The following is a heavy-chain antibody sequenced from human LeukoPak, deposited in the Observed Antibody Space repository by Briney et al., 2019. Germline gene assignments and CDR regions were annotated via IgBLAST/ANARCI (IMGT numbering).Heavy chain of an antibody. V-gene: IGHV3-74*01. CDR2: INSDGSST. D-gene: IGHD5-12*01. J-gene: IGHJ4*02. CDR1: GLTFSSYW. CDR3: ARDRSGYDFDY. Sequence: GGSLRLSCAASGLTFSSYWMHWVRQAPGKGLVWVSRINSDGSSTSYADSVKGRFTISRDNAENTLYLQMNSLRAEDTAVYYCARDRSGYDFDYWGQGTLVTVSS.